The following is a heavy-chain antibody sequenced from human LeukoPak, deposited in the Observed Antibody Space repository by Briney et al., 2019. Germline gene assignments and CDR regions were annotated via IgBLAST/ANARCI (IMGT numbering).Heavy chain of an antibody. J-gene: IGHJ4*02. CDR2: IKTKTDGGTT. CDR3: TTDRTAGSRDWYGYYGDY. D-gene: IGHD6-19*01. V-gene: IGHV3-15*01. Sequence: GGSLRLSCAASGFTFISFPMSWVRQAPGKGLEWVGRIKTKTDGGTTDYGAPVKGRFTISRDDSKTTLYLQMNSLKTEDTAVYYCTTDRTAGSRDWYGYYGDYWGQGALVTVSS. CDR1: GFTFISFP.